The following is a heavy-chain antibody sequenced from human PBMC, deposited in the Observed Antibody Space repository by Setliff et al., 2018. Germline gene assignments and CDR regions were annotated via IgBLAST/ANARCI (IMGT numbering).Heavy chain of an antibody. Sequence: GGSLRLSCAASGFIFSAYSMNWVRQAPGKGLEWVSYISSSSRTIKHADSVKGRFTISRDNAKNSLYLQMNSLRAEDTAVYYCARDQFSVIWDQLLNYFDYWGQGTLVTVSS. V-gene: IGHV3-48*01. CDR2: ISSSSRTI. CDR1: GFIFSAYS. CDR3: ARDQFSVIWDQLLNYFDY. J-gene: IGHJ4*02. D-gene: IGHD2-2*01.